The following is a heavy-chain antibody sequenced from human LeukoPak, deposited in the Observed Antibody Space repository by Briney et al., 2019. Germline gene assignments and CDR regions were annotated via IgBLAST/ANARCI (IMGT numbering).Heavy chain of an antibody. CDR1: GYTFTSYG. CDR2: ISAYNGNT. D-gene: IGHD6-19*01. V-gene: IGHV1-18*01. CDR3: AGYSSGWLPAHRSIDY. Sequence: ASVKVSCKASGYTFTSYGISWVRQAPGQGLEWMGWISAYNGNTNYAQKLQGRVTMTTDTSTSTAYMELRSLRSDDTAVYYCAGYSSGWLPAHRSIDYWGQGTLVTVSS. J-gene: IGHJ4*02.